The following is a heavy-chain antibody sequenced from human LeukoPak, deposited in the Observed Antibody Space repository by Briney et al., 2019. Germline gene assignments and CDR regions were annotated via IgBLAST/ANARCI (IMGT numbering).Heavy chain of an antibody. V-gene: IGHV3-23*01. CDR3: AKGAGAGAFHI. CDR2: ISNSGGGT. Sequence: GASLRLSCAASGFTFSSYAMSWVRQAPRKGLEWVSGISNSGGGTYYADSVKGRFTISRDNSESTLYLQMNSLRADDAAVYYCAKGAGAGAFHIWGQGTMVTVSS. J-gene: IGHJ3*02. CDR1: GFTFSSYA. D-gene: IGHD1-26*01.